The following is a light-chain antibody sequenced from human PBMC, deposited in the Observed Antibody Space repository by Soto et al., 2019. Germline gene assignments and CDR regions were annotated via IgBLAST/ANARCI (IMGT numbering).Light chain of an antibody. V-gene: IGLV1-36*01. Sequence: QSVLTQPPSVSEAPRQRVTISCSGSSSNIGNNAVNWYQQLPGKAPKLLIYYDDLLPSGVSDRFSGSKSGTSASLAISGLQSEAEADYYCAAWDDSLNGLVFGTGTKVTVL. J-gene: IGLJ1*01. CDR1: SSNIGNNA. CDR2: YDD. CDR3: AAWDDSLNGLV.